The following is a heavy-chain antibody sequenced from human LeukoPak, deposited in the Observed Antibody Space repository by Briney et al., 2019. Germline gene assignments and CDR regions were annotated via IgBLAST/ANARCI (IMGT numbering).Heavy chain of an antibody. V-gene: IGHV3-11*04. CDR1: GFTFSDYY. CDR2: ISTSGSTI. D-gene: IGHD6-13*01. Sequence: PGGSLRLSCAASGFTFSDYYMSWIRQAPGKGLEWVSYISTSGSTIYYADSVKGRFTISRDNAKNSLFLQMNSLRAEDTAVYYCARNSMQLVLNYFDYWGQGTLVTVSS. CDR3: ARNSMQLVLNYFDY. J-gene: IGHJ4*02.